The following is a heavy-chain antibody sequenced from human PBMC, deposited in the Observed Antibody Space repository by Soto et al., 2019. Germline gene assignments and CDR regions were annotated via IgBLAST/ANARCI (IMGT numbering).Heavy chain of an antibody. CDR2: IKSKTDGGTT. J-gene: IGHJ4*02. V-gene: IGHV3-15*01. CDR1: GFTFSNAW. Sequence: GGSLRLSWAASGFTFSNAWMSCVRQAPGKGLEWVGRIKSKTDGGTTDYAARVKGRFTISRDDSKNTLYLQMNSLKTEDTAVYYCTTDGTGSNAADWGRGTLVTVSS. D-gene: IGHD2-2*01. CDR3: TTDGTGSNAAD.